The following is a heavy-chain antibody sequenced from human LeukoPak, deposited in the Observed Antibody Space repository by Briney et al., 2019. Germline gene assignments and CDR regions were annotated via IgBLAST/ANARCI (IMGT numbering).Heavy chain of an antibody. CDR1: GYTFTGHY. J-gene: IGHJ4*02. D-gene: IGHD3-10*01. Sequence: GASVKVSCKASGYTFTGHYMHWVRQAPGQGLEWMGWINPNSGGTNYAQKFQGRVTMTRDTSISTAYMELSRLRSDDTAVYYCARGFFRGMVRGAILPDFDYWGQGTLVTVSS. CDR3: ARGFFRGMVRGAILPDFDY. V-gene: IGHV1-2*02. CDR2: INPNSGGT.